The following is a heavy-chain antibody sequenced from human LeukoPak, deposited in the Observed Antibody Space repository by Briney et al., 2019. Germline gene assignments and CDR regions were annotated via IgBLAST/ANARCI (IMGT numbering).Heavy chain of an antibody. J-gene: IGHJ5*02. D-gene: IGHD4-17*01. CDR2: ISGSGGST. V-gene: IGHV3-23*01. Sequence: PGGSLRLSCAASGFPLRTYVMRWVRQAAGKGLEWGSTISGSGGSTYYADSVKGRFTISRDNSKNTLYLEMNGLRVDDTATYFCMRSDYGGLVDPWGQGTLITVSS. CDR3: MRSDYGGLVDP. CDR1: GFPLRTYV.